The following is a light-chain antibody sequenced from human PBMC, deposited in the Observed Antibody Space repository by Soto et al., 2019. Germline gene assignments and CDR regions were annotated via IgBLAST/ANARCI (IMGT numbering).Light chain of an antibody. Sequence: EIVLTQSPATLSLSPGERATLSCRASQTVSSSLGWYQQKPGQAPRLLIYEASNRATGIPARFSGSGSGADFTLTISSLEPEDFALYYCQQHINWPLTFGGGTKVEIK. CDR1: QTVSSS. J-gene: IGKJ4*01. CDR2: EAS. V-gene: IGKV3-11*01. CDR3: QQHINWPLT.